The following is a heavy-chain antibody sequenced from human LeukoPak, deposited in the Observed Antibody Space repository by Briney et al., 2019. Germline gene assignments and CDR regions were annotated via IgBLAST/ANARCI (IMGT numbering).Heavy chain of an antibody. CDR1: GFTFSDYY. CDR2: ISSSGSII. CDR3: ARDYCSSTSCLFDY. Sequence: GGSLRLSCAASGFTFSDYYMSWIRQAPGKGLEWVSYISSSGSIIYYADSVKGRFIISRDNAKNSLYLQMNSLRAEDTAVYYCARDYCSSTSCLFDYWGQGTLVTVSS. D-gene: IGHD2-2*01. J-gene: IGHJ4*02. V-gene: IGHV3-11*04.